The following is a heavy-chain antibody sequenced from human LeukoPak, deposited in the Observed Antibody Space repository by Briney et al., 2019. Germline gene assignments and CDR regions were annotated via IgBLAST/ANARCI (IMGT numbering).Heavy chain of an antibody. J-gene: IGHJ4*02. Sequence: PGGSLRLSCAASGFTFDDYAMHWVWQAPGKGLEWVSGISWNSGSIGYADSVKGRFTISRDNAKNSLYLQMNSLRAGDTALYYCAKGSSYGDYPYYFDYWGQGTLVTVSS. D-gene: IGHD4-17*01. CDR1: GFTFDDYA. V-gene: IGHV3-9*01. CDR3: AKGSSYGDYPYYFDY. CDR2: ISWNSGSI.